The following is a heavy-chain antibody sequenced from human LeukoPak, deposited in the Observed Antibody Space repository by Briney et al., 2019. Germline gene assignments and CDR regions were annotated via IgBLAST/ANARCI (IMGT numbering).Heavy chain of an antibody. CDR2: ISSSGGNT. J-gene: IGHJ4*02. CDR3: TKPDCPSTSCYTLDY. Sequence: GGSLRLSCAASGFTFSSYVMSWVRQAPGKGLEWVSGISSSGGNTYYADSVKGRFTISRDNSKNTLYLQMNSLRAEDTAVYYCTKPDCPSTSCYTLDYWGQGILVTVSS. CDR1: GFTFSSYV. D-gene: IGHD2-2*01. V-gene: IGHV3-23*01.